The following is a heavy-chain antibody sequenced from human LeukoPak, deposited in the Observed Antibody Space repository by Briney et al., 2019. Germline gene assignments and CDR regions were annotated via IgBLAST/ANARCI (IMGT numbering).Heavy chain of an antibody. Sequence: PGGSLRLSCAASGFTFDDYGMSWVRQAPGKGLEWVSGINWNGGITGYADSVKGRFTISRDNSKNTLYLQMNSLRAEDTAVYYCAKSKWDCGGDCYSPGYYYMDVWGKGTTVTVSS. V-gene: IGHV3-20*04. CDR2: INWNGGIT. D-gene: IGHD2-21*02. CDR3: AKSKWDCGGDCYSPGYYYMDV. J-gene: IGHJ6*03. CDR1: GFTFDDYG.